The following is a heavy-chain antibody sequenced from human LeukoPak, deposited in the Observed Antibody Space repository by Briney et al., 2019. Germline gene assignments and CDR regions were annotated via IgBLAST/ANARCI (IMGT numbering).Heavy chain of an antibody. CDR1: GGTFSSYA. D-gene: IGHD1-26*01. CDR3: ARKLSWEPDALDI. Sequence: GSSVKVSCKASGGTFSSYAISWVRQAPGQGLEWMGGIIPIFGTANYAQKFQGRVTITADESTSTAYMELSSLRSEDTAVYYCARKLSWEPDALDIWGQGTMVTVSS. V-gene: IGHV1-69*01. CDR2: IIPIFGTA. J-gene: IGHJ3*02.